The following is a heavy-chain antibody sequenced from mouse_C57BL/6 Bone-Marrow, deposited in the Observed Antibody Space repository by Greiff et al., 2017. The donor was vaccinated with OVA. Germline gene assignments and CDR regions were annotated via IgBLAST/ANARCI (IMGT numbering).Heavy chain of an antibody. J-gene: IGHJ4*01. V-gene: IGHV1-59*01. D-gene: IGHD2-4*01. CDR2: IDPSDSYT. CDR3: ARRGGLRRYYTMDY. CDR1: GYTFTSYW. Sequence: QVQLQQPGAELVRPGTSVKLSCKASGYTFTSYWMHWVKQRPGQGLEWIGVIDPSDSYTNYNQKFKGKATLTVDTSSSTACMQLSSLTSEDSAVYYCARRGGLRRYYTMDYWGQGTSVTVSS.